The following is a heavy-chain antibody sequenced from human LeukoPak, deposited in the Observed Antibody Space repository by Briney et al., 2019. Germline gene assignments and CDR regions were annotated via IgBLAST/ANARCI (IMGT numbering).Heavy chain of an antibody. J-gene: IGHJ4*02. V-gene: IGHV4-39*07. CDR2: IYYSGYT. CDR1: GGSITSSNLY. D-gene: IGHD2-8*01. CDR3: AGIGNGRTFDY. Sequence: PSETLSLTCTVSGGSITSSNLYWGWVRQPPGKGLEWIGSIYYSGYTSYNPSLKSRVTISLDTSKNQFSLNLSSVTAADTAIFYCAGIGNGRTFDYWGQGTLVTVSS.